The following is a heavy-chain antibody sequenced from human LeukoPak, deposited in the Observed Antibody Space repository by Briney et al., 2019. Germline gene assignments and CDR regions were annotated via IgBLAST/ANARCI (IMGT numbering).Heavy chain of an antibody. CDR3: ARGLGYGYFDY. V-gene: IGHV3-53*01. D-gene: IGHD5-18*01. CDR1: GFTFSSYW. J-gene: IGHJ4*02. CDR2: IYSGGST. Sequence: GGSLRLSCAASGFTFSSYWMHWVRQAPGKGLEWVSVIYSGGSTYYADSVKGRFTISRDNSKNTLYLQMNSLRAEDTAVYYCARGLGYGYFDYWGQGTLVTVSS.